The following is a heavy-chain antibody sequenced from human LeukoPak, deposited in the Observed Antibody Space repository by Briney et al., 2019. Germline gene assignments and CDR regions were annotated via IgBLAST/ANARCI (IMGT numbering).Heavy chain of an antibody. CDR3: AKSIEYCGADCYGYFDL. CDR1: GYXFTGYY. D-gene: IGHD2-21*02. Sequence: VKVSCXPSGYXFTGYYMHWVRQAPGQGLEWMGRINPNSGATNYAQKFQGRVTMTKDTSISTAYMELTTLRSDDTAVYYCAKSIEYCGADCYGYFDLWGRGTLVTVSS. J-gene: IGHJ2*01. CDR2: INPNSGAT. V-gene: IGHV1-2*06.